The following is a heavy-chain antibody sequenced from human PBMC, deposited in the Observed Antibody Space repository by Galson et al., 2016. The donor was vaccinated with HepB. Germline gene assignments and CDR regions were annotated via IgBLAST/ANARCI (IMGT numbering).Heavy chain of an antibody. CDR3: ARFPSSNWFGGGFYYYYMDL. J-gene: IGHJ6*03. Sequence: SVKVSCKAFGYNFSSHGITWVRQAPGQGLEWMGWITAYNGNTKYPQKLQGRVTMTTETSTNTAYMELRSLRSDDTAVYYCARFPSSNWFGGGFYYYYMDLWGKGTTVIVSS. D-gene: IGHD3-16*01. CDR1: GYNFSSHG. CDR2: ITAYNGNT. V-gene: IGHV1-18*04.